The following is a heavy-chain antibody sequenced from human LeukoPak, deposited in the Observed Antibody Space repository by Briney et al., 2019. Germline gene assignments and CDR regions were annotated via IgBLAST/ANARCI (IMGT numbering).Heavy chain of an antibody. V-gene: IGHV5-51*01. CDR1: GYSFTSYW. CDR3: ARRPAGVLADTDFLES. CDR2: IYPGDSDT. Sequence: RGESLKISCKGSGYSFTSYWIGWVRQMPGKGLEWMGIIYPGDSDTRYSPSFQGQVTISADKSISTAYLQWNSLKTSDTAIYYCARRPAGVLADTDFLESWGQGTLVTVSS. D-gene: IGHD3-16*01. J-gene: IGHJ4*02.